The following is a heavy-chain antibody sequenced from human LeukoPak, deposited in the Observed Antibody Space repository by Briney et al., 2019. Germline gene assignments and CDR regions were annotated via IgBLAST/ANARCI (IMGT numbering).Heavy chain of an antibody. CDR3: ADTGYDAFDI. V-gene: IGHV3-30*02. CDR2: IRYDGSNK. CDR1: GFTFSSYG. D-gene: IGHD7-27*01. Sequence: PGGSLRLSCAASGFTFSSYGMHWVRQAPGKGLEWVAFIRYDGSNKYYADSVKGRFTISRDNSKNTLYLQMNSLRAEDTAVYYCADTGYDAFDIWGQGTMVTVSS. J-gene: IGHJ3*02.